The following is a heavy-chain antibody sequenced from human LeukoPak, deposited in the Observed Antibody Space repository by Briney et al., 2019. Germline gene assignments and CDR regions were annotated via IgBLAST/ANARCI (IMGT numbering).Heavy chain of an antibody. Sequence: GGSLRLSFAASGFTFSSYSMNWVRQAPGKGLEWVSSISSSSSYIYYADSVKGRFTISRDNAKNSLYLQMNSLRAEDTAVYYCVRGQLWSYYHDYWGQGTLVTVSS. V-gene: IGHV3-21*01. CDR1: GFTFSSYS. CDR3: VRGQLWSYYHDY. CDR2: ISSSSSYI. J-gene: IGHJ4*02. D-gene: IGHD5-18*01.